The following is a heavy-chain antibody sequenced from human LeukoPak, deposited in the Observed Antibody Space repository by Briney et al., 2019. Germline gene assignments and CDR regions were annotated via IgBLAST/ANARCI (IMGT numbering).Heavy chain of an antibody. V-gene: IGHV3-23*01. CDR1: GFTFSSYA. CDR3: AKPSSIVATIRDYFDY. CDR2: ISGSGGST. Sequence: PGGSLRLSCAASGFTFSSYAMSWVRQAPGKGLEWVSTISGSGGSTHYADSVKGRFTISRDNSKNTLYLQMNSLRAEDTAVYYCAKPSSIVATIRDYFDYWGQGTLVTVSS. J-gene: IGHJ4*02. D-gene: IGHD5-12*01.